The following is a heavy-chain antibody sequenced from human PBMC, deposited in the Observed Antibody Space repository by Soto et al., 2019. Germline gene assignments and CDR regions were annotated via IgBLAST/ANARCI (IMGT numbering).Heavy chain of an antibody. J-gene: IGHJ4*02. D-gene: IGHD6-19*01. CDR1: RYTFTGYY. V-gene: IGHV1-2*02. Sequence: SVQVSFRASRYTFTGYYMHWVRQAPGQGLEWMGWINPNSGGTNYAQKFQGRVTMTRDTSISTAYMELSRLRSDDTAVYYCARWRGWGLTHTDFDYWGQGTLVTVSS. CDR3: ARWRGWGLTHTDFDY. CDR2: INPNSGGT.